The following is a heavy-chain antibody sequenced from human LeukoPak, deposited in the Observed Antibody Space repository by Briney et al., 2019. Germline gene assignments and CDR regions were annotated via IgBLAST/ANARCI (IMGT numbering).Heavy chain of an antibody. CDR3: ARPIPDSYDSSGYYYYFDY. J-gene: IGHJ4*02. CDR1: GYSFTSYW. Sequence: GESLKISRKGSGYSFTSYWIGWVRQMPGKGLEWMGIIYPGDSDTRYSPSFQGQVTISADKSISTAYLQWSSLKASDTAMYYCARPIPDSYDSSGYYYYFDYWGQGTLVTVSS. V-gene: IGHV5-51*01. D-gene: IGHD3-22*01. CDR2: IYPGDSDT.